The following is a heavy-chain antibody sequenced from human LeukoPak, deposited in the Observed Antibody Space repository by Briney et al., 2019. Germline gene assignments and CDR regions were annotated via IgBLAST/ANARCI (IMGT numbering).Heavy chain of an antibody. J-gene: IGHJ4*01. CDR2: ISAYNGNT. V-gene: IGHV1-18*01. CDR3: AREYYDFWSGYYGSYFDY. Sequence: ASVKVSCKASGYTFTSYGISWVRQATGQGLEWMGWISAYNGNTNYAQKLQGRVTMTTDTSTSTAYMELRSLRSDDAAVYYCAREYYDFWSGYYGSYFDYWGQEPWSPSPQ. CDR1: GYTFTSYG. D-gene: IGHD3-3*01.